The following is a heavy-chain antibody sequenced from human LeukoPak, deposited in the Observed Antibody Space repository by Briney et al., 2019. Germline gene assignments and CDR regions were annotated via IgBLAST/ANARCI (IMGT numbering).Heavy chain of an antibody. J-gene: IGHJ4*02. CDR1: GFSFSRYS. D-gene: IGHD2-2*01. CDR2: IDPSSTYI. V-gene: IGHV3-21*01. Sequence: GGSLRLSCTTSGFSFSRYSMNWVRQAPGKGLEWVSAIDPSSTYIYYADSVKGRFTISRDNAENSLYLQMNSLRVEDTAVYYCARAPTVLVGYCSSSSCQADYWGQGTLVTVSS. CDR3: ARAPTVLVGYCSSSSCQADY.